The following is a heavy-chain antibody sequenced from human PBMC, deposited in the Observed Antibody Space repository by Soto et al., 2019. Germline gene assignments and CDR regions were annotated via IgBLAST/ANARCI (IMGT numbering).Heavy chain of an antibody. CDR1: GGSISSGDYY. CDR2: IYYSGST. D-gene: IGHD6-13*01. Sequence: PSETLSLTCTVSGGSISSGDYYWSWIRQPPGKGLEWIGYIYYSGSTYYNPSLKSRVTISVDTSKNQFSLKLSSVTAADTAVYYCAREGSRSWLNWFDPWGQGTLVTVSS. CDR3: AREGSRSWLNWFDP. J-gene: IGHJ5*02. V-gene: IGHV4-30-4*01.